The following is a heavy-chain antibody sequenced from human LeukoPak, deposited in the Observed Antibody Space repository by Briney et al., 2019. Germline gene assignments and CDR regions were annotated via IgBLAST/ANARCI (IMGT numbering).Heavy chain of an antibody. CDR2: ISDSSTYT. J-gene: IGHJ6*02. CDR1: AFTFSDYY. Sequence: GGSLRLSCAASAFTFSDYYMAWIRQAPGKGLEWVSYISDSSTYTNYADSVKGRFTISRDNAKNSLYLQMNSLRGEDTAVYYCARDRSVAAGYYGMDVWGQGTTVTVSS. CDR3: ARDRSVAAGYYGMDV. D-gene: IGHD6-19*01. V-gene: IGHV3-11*06.